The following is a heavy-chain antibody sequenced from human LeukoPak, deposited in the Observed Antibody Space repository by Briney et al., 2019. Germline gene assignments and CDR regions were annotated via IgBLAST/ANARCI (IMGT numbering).Heavy chain of an antibody. J-gene: IGHJ4*02. Sequence: EASVKVSCKASGYTFTSYYMHWVRQAPGQGLEWMGIINPSSAITSYAQKFQGRVTMTRDTSTSTAYMELRSLRSDDTAVYYCALTGTASDFDYWGQGTLVTVSS. V-gene: IGHV1-46*01. D-gene: IGHD2-8*02. CDR3: ALTGTASDFDY. CDR2: INPSSAIT. CDR1: GYTFTSYY.